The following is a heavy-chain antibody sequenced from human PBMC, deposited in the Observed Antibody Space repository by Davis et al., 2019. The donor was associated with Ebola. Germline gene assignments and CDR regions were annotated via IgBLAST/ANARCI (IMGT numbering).Heavy chain of an antibody. J-gene: IGHJ4*02. Sequence: GGSLRLSCAASGFTFSTVWMSWVRQAPGKGLEWVAVISYDGSNKYYADSVKGRFTISRDNSKNTLYLQVNSLRAEDTAVYYCARALYSSGSFDYWGQGTLVTVSS. CDR1: GFTFSTVW. CDR3: ARALYSSGSFDY. V-gene: IGHV3-30*03. D-gene: IGHD6-19*01. CDR2: ISYDGSNK.